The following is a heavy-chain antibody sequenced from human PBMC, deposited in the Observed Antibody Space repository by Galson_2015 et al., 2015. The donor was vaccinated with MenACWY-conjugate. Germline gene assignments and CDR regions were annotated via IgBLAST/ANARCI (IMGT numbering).Heavy chain of an antibody. CDR2: INPEGSRG. V-gene: IGHV3-7*01. CDR1: GFTFSNSW. J-gene: IGHJ4*02. Sequence: SLRLSCAASGFTFSNSWMNWLRQAPGSGLEWVANINPEGSRGTYVDSVKGRFTISRDNAENSVYLEMNSLRPEDTAVFYCAAWTADDNYWAQRTLVTVSS. CDR3: AAWTADDNY. D-gene: IGHD3/OR15-3a*01.